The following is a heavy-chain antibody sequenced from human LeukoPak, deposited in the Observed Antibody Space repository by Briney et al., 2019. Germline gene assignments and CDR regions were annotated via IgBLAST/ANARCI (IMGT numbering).Heavy chain of an antibody. CDR1: GGSLSDHY. CDR3: AGRTTTLIDTGAFDI. Sequence: PSETLSLTCGVYGGSLSDHYWSWIRQSPGKGLKWIGEINHSGSTNYNPSLKSRATVSVDTSKNQFSLKVTSVTAADTALYYCAGRTTTLIDTGAFDIWGQGTVVTVSS. V-gene: IGHV4-34*01. D-gene: IGHD1-1*01. CDR2: INHSGST. J-gene: IGHJ3*02.